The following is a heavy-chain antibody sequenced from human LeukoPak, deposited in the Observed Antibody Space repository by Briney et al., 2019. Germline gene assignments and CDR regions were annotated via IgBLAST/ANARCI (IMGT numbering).Heavy chain of an antibody. Sequence: ASVKVSRKASGYTFTSYAMHWVRQAPGQRLEWMGWINAGNGNTKYSQKFQGRVTITRDTSASTAYMELSSLRSEDTAVYYCARDPISGGYLYYYYGMDVWGQGTTVTVSS. CDR2: INAGNGNT. V-gene: IGHV1-3*01. D-gene: IGHD1-26*01. CDR3: ARDPISGGYLYYYYGMDV. CDR1: GYTFTSYA. J-gene: IGHJ6*02.